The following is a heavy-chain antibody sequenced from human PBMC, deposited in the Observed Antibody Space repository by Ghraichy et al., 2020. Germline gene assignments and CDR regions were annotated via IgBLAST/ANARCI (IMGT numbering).Heavy chain of an antibody. V-gene: IGHV4-4*01. CDR3: ARMQKSSYYMDV. CDR1: GDSISNDYW. CDR2: VYHTGDT. J-gene: IGHJ6*03. Sequence: GSLRLSCAVSGDSISNDYWWTWVRQSPGRGLEWIGEVYHTGDTNYNPSLKSRVIISIDTSKNHFSLKLNSMSAADTALYFCARMQKSSYYMDVWGRGTTVT.